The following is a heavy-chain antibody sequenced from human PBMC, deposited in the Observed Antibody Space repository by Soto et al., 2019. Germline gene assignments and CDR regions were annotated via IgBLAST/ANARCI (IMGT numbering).Heavy chain of an antibody. V-gene: IGHV3-30*18. CDR3: AKAWGSLYSSSGGLFDY. J-gene: IGHJ4*02. CDR2: ISYDGSNK. CDR1: GFTFSSYG. D-gene: IGHD6-6*01. Sequence: QVQLVESGGGVVQPGRSLRLSCAASGFTFSSYGMHWVRQAPGKGLEWVAVISYDGSNKYYADSVKGRFTISRDNSKNTLYLQMKSLRAEDTAVYYCAKAWGSLYSSSGGLFDYWGQGTLVTVSS.